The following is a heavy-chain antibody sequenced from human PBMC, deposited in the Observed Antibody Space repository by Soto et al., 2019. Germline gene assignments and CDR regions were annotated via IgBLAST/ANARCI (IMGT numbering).Heavy chain of an antibody. Sequence: PSDTLSLTCAVSGGSISSGGYSWSWIRQPPGKGLEWIGYIYHSGSTYYNPSLKSRVTISVDRSKNQFSLKLSSVTAADTAVYYCARGARYCSGGSCYAWFDPWGQGTLVTVSS. J-gene: IGHJ5*02. CDR3: ARGARYCSGGSCYAWFDP. CDR2: IYHSGST. V-gene: IGHV4-30-2*01. D-gene: IGHD2-15*01. CDR1: GGSISSGGYS.